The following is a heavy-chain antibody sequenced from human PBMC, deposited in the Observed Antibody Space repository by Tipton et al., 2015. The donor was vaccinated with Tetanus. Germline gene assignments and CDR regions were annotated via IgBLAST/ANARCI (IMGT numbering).Heavy chain of an antibody. D-gene: IGHD1-14*01. Sequence: TLSLTCSVSGFSLSSGAYYWTWIRQHPGKGLEWLGSIFYTGSTYYNPSLKSRLTISVETSKKQFSLKLSSVTAADTAVYYCAGRLGPIRPIDPWGQGTQVIVSS. J-gene: IGHJ5*02. CDR1: GFSLSSGAYY. CDR2: IFYTGST. CDR3: AGRLGPIRPIDP. V-gene: IGHV4-31*03.